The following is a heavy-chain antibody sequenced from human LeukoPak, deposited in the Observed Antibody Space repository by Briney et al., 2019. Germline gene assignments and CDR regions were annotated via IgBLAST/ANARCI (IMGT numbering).Heavy chain of an antibody. D-gene: IGHD3-10*01. J-gene: IGHJ4*02. CDR1: GFSLSTSGVG. V-gene: IGHV2-5*02. CDR2: IYWDDDK. Sequence: SGPTLVKPTQTLTLTCTFSGFSLSTSGVGVGWIRQPPGKALEWLALIYWDDDKRYSPSLKSRLTITKDTSKNQVVLTMTNMDPVDTATYYCAHRWFGELLSLLPGYYFDYWGQGTLVTVSS. CDR3: AHRWFGELLSLLPGYYFDY.